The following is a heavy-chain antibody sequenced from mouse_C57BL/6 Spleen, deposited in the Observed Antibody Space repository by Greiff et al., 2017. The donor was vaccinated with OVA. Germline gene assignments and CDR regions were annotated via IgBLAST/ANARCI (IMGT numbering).Heavy chain of an antibody. CDR2: IYPRSGNT. V-gene: IGHV1-81*01. CDR1: GYTFTSYG. CDR3: ARDSIHYYGSSYAMDY. J-gene: IGHJ4*01. D-gene: IGHD1-1*01. Sequence: VQLQQSGAELARPGASVKLSCKASGYTFTSYGISWVKQRTGQGLEWIGEIYPRSGNTYYNEKFKGKATLTADKSSSTAYMELRSLTSEDSAVYFCARDSIHYYGSSYAMDYWGQGTSVTVSS.